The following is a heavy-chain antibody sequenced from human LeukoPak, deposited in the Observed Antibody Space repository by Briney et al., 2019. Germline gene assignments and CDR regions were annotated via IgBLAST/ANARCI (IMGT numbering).Heavy chain of an antibody. J-gene: IGHJ3*02. CDR3: AREHIAADTRDAFDI. Sequence: PSGTLSLTCAVSGGSINITNWWSWVRQPPGKGLEWIGEIHHTGGTNYNPSLKSRVTISLEKSKNHFSVKLSSVTAADTAVYYCAREHIAADTRDAFDIWGQGTMVTVSS. CDR1: GGSINITNW. V-gene: IGHV4-4*02. CDR2: IHHTGGT. D-gene: IGHD6-13*01.